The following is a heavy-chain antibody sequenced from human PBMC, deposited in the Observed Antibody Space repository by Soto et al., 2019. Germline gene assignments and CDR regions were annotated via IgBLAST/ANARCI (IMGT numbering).Heavy chain of an antibody. CDR3: AKALELRYFDWLLDAFDY. CDR2: ISGSGGST. Sequence: GGSLRLSCAASGFTFSSYAMSWVRQAPGKGLEWVSAISGSGGSTYYADSVKGRFTISRDNSKNTLYLQMNSLRAEDTAVYYCAKALELRYFDWLLDAFDYWGQGSLVTVSS. D-gene: IGHD3-9*01. J-gene: IGHJ4*02. CDR1: GFTFSSYA. V-gene: IGHV3-23*01.